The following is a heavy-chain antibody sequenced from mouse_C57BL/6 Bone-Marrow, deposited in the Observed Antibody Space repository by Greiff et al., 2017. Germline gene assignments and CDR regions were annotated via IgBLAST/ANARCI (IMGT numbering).Heavy chain of an antibody. J-gene: IGHJ1*03. CDR2: ISSGSSTI. D-gene: IGHD1-1*01. CDR1: GFTFSDYG. Sequence: DVMLVESGGGLVKPGGSLKLSCAASGFTFSDYGMHWVRQAPEKGLEWVAYISSGSSTIYYADTVKGRFTISRDNAKNTLFLQMTSLRSEDTAMYYCARSIYYYGSSYDWYFDVWGTGTTVTVSS. V-gene: IGHV5-17*01. CDR3: ARSIYYYGSSYDWYFDV.